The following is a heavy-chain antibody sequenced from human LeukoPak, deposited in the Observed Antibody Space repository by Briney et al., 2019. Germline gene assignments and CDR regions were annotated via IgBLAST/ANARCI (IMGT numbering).Heavy chain of an antibody. CDR3: AKSQWYDSRGYYPLFDY. Sequence: GGSLRLSCAASGFNFSSYAMRWVRQAPGKGLEWVSAISGSGGSTYYADSVKGRFTSSRDNSKNTLYLQMNSLRAEDTAVYYYAKSQWYDSRGYYPLFDYWGQGTLVTVSS. CDR2: ISGSGGST. V-gene: IGHV3-23*01. D-gene: IGHD3-22*01. CDR1: GFNFSSYA. J-gene: IGHJ4*02.